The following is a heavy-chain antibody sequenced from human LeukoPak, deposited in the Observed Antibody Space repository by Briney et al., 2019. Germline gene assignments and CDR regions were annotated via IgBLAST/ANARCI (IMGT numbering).Heavy chain of an antibody. CDR1: GGTFSSYA. J-gene: IGHJ6*02. D-gene: IGHD1-7*01. V-gene: IGHV1-69*04. CDR3: AREFWNYPLYYGMDV. Sequence: SVKVSCKASGGTFSSYAISWVRQAPGQGLEWMGRIIPILGIANYAQKFQGRVTITADKSTSTAFMELSSLRSEDTAVYYCAREFWNYPLYYGMDVWGQGTTVTVSS. CDR2: IIPILGIA.